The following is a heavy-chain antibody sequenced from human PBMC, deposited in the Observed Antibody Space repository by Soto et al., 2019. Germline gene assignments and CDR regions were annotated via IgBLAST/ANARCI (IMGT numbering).Heavy chain of an antibody. V-gene: IGHV1-2*04. CDR1: GYTFTGYY. CDR3: ARDWIYYDSSGPDVFDI. Sequence: ASVKVSCKASGYTFTGYYMHWVRQAPGQGLEWMGWINPNSGGTNYAQKFQGWVTMTRDTSISTAYMELSRLRSDDTAVYYCARDWIYYDSSGPDVFDIWGQGAMVTVSS. J-gene: IGHJ3*02. D-gene: IGHD3-22*01. CDR2: INPNSGGT.